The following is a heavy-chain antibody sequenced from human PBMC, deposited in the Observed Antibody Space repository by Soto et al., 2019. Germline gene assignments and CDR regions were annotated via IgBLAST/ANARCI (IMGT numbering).Heavy chain of an antibody. Sequence: SETLSLTCTVSGGSISSGDYYWSWIRQPPGKGLEWIGYIYYSGSTYYNPSLKSRVTISVDTSKNQFSLKLSSVTAADTAVYYCARAKFVNDFWSGYHPFYYYYGMDVWGQGTTVTVSS. CDR2: IYYSGST. V-gene: IGHV4-30-4*01. J-gene: IGHJ6*02. CDR1: GGSISSGDYY. D-gene: IGHD3-3*01. CDR3: ARAKFVNDFWSGYHPFYYYYGMDV.